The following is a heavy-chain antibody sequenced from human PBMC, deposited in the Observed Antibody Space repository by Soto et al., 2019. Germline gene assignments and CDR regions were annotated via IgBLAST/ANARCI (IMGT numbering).Heavy chain of an antibody. D-gene: IGHD1-1*01. Sequence: QVQLVQSGAEVKKPGASVKVSCKASGYTFTSYDINWVRQATGQGLEWMGWMNPNSGNTGYAQKFQGRVTMTRNISISTAYMELSSLRSEDTAVYYCARWPDGNYYYGMDVWGQGTTVTVSS. V-gene: IGHV1-8*01. J-gene: IGHJ6*02. CDR1: GYTFTSYD. CDR3: ARWPDGNYYYGMDV. CDR2: MNPNSGNT.